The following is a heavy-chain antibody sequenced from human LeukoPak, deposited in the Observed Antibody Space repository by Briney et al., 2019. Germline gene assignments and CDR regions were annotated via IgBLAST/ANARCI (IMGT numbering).Heavy chain of an antibody. CDR3: AREAYTTPSNWIDP. CDR1: GFTLNKYW. CDR2: ITGDGNDI. Sequence: GGSLTLSCAASGFTLNKYWMHWVRHAPGKSLVWVSRITGDGNDIVYAASVKGRFTVARADAKHTLLLQMDGPSVEDPVFFFCAREAYTTPSNWIDPWGEGSLVTVSS. V-gene: IGHV3-74*01. D-gene: IGHD1-1*01. J-gene: IGHJ5*02.